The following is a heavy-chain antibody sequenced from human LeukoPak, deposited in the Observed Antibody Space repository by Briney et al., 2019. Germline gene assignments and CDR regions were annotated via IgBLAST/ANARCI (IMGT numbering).Heavy chain of an antibody. CDR3: AKGDRYTIFGVVID. Sequence: GGSLRLSCAASGFTFSSYGMHWVRQAPGKGLEWVAFIRYDGSNKYYADSVKGRFTISRDNSKNTLYLQMNSLRAEDTAVYYCAKGDRYTIFGVVIDWGQGTLVTVSS. CDR2: IRYDGSNK. V-gene: IGHV3-30*02. CDR1: GFTFSSYG. D-gene: IGHD3-3*01. J-gene: IGHJ4*02.